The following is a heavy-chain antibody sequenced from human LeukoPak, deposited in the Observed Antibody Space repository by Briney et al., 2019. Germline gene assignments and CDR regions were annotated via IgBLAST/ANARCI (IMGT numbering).Heavy chain of an antibody. D-gene: IGHD2-21*01. CDR2: IIPIFGTA. J-gene: IGHJ6*03. V-gene: IGHV1-69*05. Sequence: SVKVSCKASGYTFTSYAISWVRQAPGQGLEWMGGIIPIFGTANYAQKFQGRVTITTDESTSTAYMELSSLRSEDTAVYYCARARIPSIPYYYYYMDVWGKGTTVTVSS. CDR3: ARARIPSIPYYYYYMDV. CDR1: GYTFTSYA.